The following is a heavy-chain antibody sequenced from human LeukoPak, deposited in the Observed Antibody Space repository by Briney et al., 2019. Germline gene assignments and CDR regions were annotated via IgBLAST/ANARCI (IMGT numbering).Heavy chain of an antibody. CDR3: AKEVLGYFDF. CDR2: ITTNGRST. D-gene: IGHD4/OR15-4a*01. CDR1: GFTFSNYA. Sequence: GGSLRLSCAASGFTFSNYAMSWVRQAPGKGLEWVSAITTNGRSTYYADSVKGRFTISRDNSKDTLYLQMNNMRAEDTALYYCAKEVLGYFDFWGQGTQVTVSS. J-gene: IGHJ4*02. V-gene: IGHV3-23*01.